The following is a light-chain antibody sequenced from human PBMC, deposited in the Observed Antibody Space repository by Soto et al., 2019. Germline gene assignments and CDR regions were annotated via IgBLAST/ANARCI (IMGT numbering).Light chain of an antibody. Sequence: DIQMTQSPSTLSASVGDRVAITCRASDNIAPWVAWYQQKPGKAPKLLIYKAANLADEVPSRFAGSGSGTDFTLTITRLQPDDFATYYCQQYKDYSPVCSFGQGTKVEIK. CDR1: DNIAPW. CDR2: KAA. V-gene: IGKV1-5*03. J-gene: IGKJ2*04. CDR3: QQYKDYSPVCS.